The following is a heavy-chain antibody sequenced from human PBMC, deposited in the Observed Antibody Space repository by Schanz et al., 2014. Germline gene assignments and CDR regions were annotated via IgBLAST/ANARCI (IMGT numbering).Heavy chain of an antibody. V-gene: IGHV3-30-3*01. CDR2: ISYDGRNK. J-gene: IGHJ6*02. CDR1: GFTLSSYA. D-gene: IGHD2-15*01. CDR3: AKGMGYCSGGTCYDYYYYGLDV. Sequence: VQLLESGGGLVQPGGSLRLSCAAYGFTLSSYAMHWVRQAPGKGLEWVAVISYDGRNKYYADSVKGRFTISRDNSENTLYLQMNSLSADDTAVFYCAKGMGYCSGGTCYDYYYYGLDVWGQGTTVTVSS.